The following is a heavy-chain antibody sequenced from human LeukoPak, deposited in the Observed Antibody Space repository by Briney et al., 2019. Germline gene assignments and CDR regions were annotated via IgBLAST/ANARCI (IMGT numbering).Heavy chain of an antibody. Sequence: PSETLSLTCTVAGGSISSYYWSWIRQPAGKGLEWIGRIHTSGSTNYNPSLKSRVTMSVDTSKNQFSLKLSSVTAADTAAYYCARGGYSYGYWSFDYWGQGTLVTVSS. CDR1: GGSISSYY. CDR2: IHTSGST. V-gene: IGHV4-4*07. CDR3: ARGGYSYGYWSFDY. D-gene: IGHD5-18*01. J-gene: IGHJ4*02.